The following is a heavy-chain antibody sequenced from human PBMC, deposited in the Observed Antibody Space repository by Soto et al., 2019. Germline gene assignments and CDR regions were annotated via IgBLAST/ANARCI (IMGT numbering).Heavy chain of an antibody. CDR3: ARRQTSYITYFHF. V-gene: IGHV1-69*01. CDR1: GGTFIFYG. Sequence: QVQLVQSGAVVKKPGSSVKVSCRASGGTFIFYGISWVRQAPGQGLEWIGGIIPVFNTTHYAQNFKGTVTITADDSTSTAYLELSGLRSEDTSIYYCARRQTSYITYFHFWGQGTPVIVSS. D-gene: IGHD1-20*01. J-gene: IGHJ4*02. CDR2: IIPVFNTT.